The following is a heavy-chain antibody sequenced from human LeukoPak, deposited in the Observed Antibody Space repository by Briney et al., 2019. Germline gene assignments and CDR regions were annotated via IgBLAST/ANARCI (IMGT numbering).Heavy chain of an antibody. CDR1: GYTFTSYG. D-gene: IGHD6-19*01. J-gene: IGHJ6*03. CDR3: ARDPGVAGLYYYYYYYMDV. CDR2: ISGYNGNT. V-gene: IGHV1-18*01. Sequence: ASVKVSCKASGYTFTSYGISWVRQAPGQGLEWMGWISGYNGNTKNAQKLQGRVTMTTDTSTSTAYMELRSLRSDDTAVYYCARDPGVAGLYYYYYYYMDVWGKGTTVTVSS.